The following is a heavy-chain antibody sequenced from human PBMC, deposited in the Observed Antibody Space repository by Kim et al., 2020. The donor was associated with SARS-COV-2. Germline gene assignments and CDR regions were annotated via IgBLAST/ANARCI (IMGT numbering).Heavy chain of an antibody. CDR2: IYPGDSDT. J-gene: IGHJ6*02. Sequence: GESLKISCKGSGYSFTSYWIGWVRQMPGKGLEWMGIIYPGDSDTRYSPSFQGQVTISADKSISTAYLQWSSLKASDTAMYYCARRVVLRYFDWSDYGMDVWGQGTTVTVSS. CDR1: GYSFTSYW. D-gene: IGHD3-9*01. V-gene: IGHV5-51*01. CDR3: ARRVVLRYFDWSDYGMDV.